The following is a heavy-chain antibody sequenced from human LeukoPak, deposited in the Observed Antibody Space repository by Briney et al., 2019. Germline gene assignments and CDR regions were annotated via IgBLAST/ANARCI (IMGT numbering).Heavy chain of an antibody. D-gene: IGHD3-16*01. CDR1: GGSLSSYY. J-gene: IGHJ1*01. Sequence: SETLSFTCTVSGGSLSSYYWSWIRQPPGKGLEWIGYIYYRGGTKYNPSLQSRVTISVDTSRNQFSLRLSSVTAVDTAVYYCARQSDDLGYFQHWGQGTLVTVSS. V-gene: IGHV4-59*08. CDR2: IYYRGGT. CDR3: ARQSDDLGYFQH.